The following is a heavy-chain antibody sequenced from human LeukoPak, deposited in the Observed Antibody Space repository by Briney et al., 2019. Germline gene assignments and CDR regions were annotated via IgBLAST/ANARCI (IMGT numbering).Heavy chain of an antibody. CDR3: ARAGGYNAPFGY. CDR2: ISYSGNT. Sequence: KPSDTLSLTYTVSGGSISSYYWSWIRQPPGKGLEWTGYISYSGNTNYNPSLQSRVTTSVDTSNNQFSLRLTSVTAADTAVYYCARAGGYNAPFGYWGQGTLVTVSS. CDR1: GGSISSYY. V-gene: IGHV4-59*07. J-gene: IGHJ4*02. D-gene: IGHD5-24*01.